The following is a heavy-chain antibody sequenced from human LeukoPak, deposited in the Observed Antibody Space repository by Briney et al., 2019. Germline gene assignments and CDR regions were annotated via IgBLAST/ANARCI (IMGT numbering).Heavy chain of an antibody. CDR2: ISSSSSYI. Sequence: GGSLRLSCAASGFTFSSYSMNWVRQAPGKGLEWVSSISSSSSYIYYADSVKGRFTISRDNAKNSLYLQMNSLRAEDTAVYYCARDSRSSGWYGYFDYWGQGTLVTVSS. CDR3: ARDSRSSGWYGYFDY. V-gene: IGHV3-21*01. D-gene: IGHD6-19*01. J-gene: IGHJ4*02. CDR1: GFTFSSYS.